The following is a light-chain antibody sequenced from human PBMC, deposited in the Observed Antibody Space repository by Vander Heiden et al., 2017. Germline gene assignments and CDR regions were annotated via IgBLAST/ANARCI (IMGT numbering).Light chain of an antibody. CDR2: AAS. J-gene: IGKJ5*01. CDR1: QSISSY. CDR3: HQSDSTPIT. Sequence: IQMTQSPSSLSASVGDRVTITCRASQSISSYLNWYQQKPGKAPKLLIYAASSLQSGVPSRFSGSGSGTDFTLTISRLQPEDFATYYCHQSDSTPITFGQGTRLEIK. V-gene: IGKV1-39*01.